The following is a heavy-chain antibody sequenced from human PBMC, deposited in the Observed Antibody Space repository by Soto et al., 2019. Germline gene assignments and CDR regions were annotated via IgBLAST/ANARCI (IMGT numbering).Heavy chain of an antibody. CDR1: GFTFSSYA. D-gene: IGHD4-17*01. V-gene: IGHV3-23*01. Sequence: QLGGSLRLSCAASGFTFSSYAMSWVRQAPGKGLEWVSAISGSGGSTYYADSVKGRFTISRDNSKNTLYLQMNSLRAEDTAVYYCAQSYGDYRVFDYWGQGTLVTVSS. J-gene: IGHJ4*02. CDR2: ISGSGGST. CDR3: AQSYGDYRVFDY.